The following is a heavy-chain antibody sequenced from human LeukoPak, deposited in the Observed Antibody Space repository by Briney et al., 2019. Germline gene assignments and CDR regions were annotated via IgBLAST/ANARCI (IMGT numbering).Heavy chain of an antibody. D-gene: IGHD5-24*01. CDR3: ARARDGYTFDY. V-gene: IGHV1-69*04. J-gene: IGHJ4*02. Sequence: SVKVSCKASGYTFTSYYMHWVRQAPGQGLEWMGRIIPILGIANYAQKFQGRVTITADKSTSTAYMELSSLRSEDTAVYYCARARDGYTFDYWGQGTLVTVSS. CDR1: GYTFTSYY. CDR2: IIPILGIA.